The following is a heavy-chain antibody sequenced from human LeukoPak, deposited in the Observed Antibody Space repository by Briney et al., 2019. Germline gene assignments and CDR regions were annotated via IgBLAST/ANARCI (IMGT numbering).Heavy chain of an antibody. CDR2: FYYSGHT. V-gene: IGHV4-39*01. J-gene: IGHJ4*02. CDR1: GGSISRSDTY. CDR3: VKLWDY. Sequence: PSETLSLTCTVPGGSISRSDTYWGWIRQPPGKGLEWIGSFYYSGHTYSNPSLKSRVIISADTSRNQFSLRLSSVTATDTATYYCVKLWDYWGQGTLVPVSS. D-gene: IGHD2/OR15-2a*01.